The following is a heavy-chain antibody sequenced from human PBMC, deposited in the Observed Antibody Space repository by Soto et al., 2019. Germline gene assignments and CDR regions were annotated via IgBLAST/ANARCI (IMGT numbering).Heavy chain of an antibody. J-gene: IGHJ4*02. CDR2: IKHDGNEK. Sequence: GGSLRLSCAASGFTFSSYWMSWVRQSPGKGLEWVANIKHDGNEKYYVDSVKGRFTISRDNAKNSLYLQMNSLRAEDTAVYYCAKDQGSSWYEIDYWGQGTLVTVSS. CDR1: GFTFSSYW. CDR3: AKDQGSSWYEIDY. V-gene: IGHV3-7*01. D-gene: IGHD6-13*01.